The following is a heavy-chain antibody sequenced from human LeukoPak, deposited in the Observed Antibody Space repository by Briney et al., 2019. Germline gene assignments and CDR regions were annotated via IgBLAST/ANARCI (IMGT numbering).Heavy chain of an antibody. J-gene: IGHJ5*02. CDR3: ARGGLRYFAL. V-gene: IGHV3-7*04. D-gene: IGHD3-16*01. CDR1: GSTFGNHW. Sequence: PGVSLRLSCAASGSTFGNHWMSWVRQAPGKGLEWVANIKEDGSEKYYVDSVKGRFTISRDNANNSLYLQMNSLRVEDTAVYYCARGGLRYFALWGQGAPVAVSS. CDR2: IKEDGSEK.